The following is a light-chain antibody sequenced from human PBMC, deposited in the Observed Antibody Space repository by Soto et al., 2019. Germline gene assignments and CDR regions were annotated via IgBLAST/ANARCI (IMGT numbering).Light chain of an antibody. CDR3: CSYAGSSTGV. V-gene: IGLV2-23*02. J-gene: IGLJ3*02. CDR2: EVN. Sequence: QSALTQPASVSGSPGQSITISCTGTSSDVGSYNLVSWYQQHPGKAPKLMIYEVNKRPSGVSNRFSGSKSGNTASLTISGLQAEDEADYYCCSYAGSSTGVFGGGTKVTVL. CDR1: SSDVGSYNL.